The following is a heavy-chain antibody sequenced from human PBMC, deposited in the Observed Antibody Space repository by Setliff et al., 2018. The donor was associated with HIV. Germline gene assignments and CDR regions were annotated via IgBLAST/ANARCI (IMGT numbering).Heavy chain of an antibody. V-gene: IGHV5-51*01. Sequence: GESLKISCQGSGYNFNTDWIAWVRQMPGKGLEWMGIIFPGDSDTRYSPSVQGQVTISADKSISTAYLQWSSLKASDTAMYFCARLAQYLDYSDTTNAFDIWGQGTVVTVSS. D-gene: IGHD3-22*01. J-gene: IGHJ3*02. CDR1: GYNFNTDW. CDR2: IFPGDSDT. CDR3: ARLAQYLDYSDTTNAFDI.